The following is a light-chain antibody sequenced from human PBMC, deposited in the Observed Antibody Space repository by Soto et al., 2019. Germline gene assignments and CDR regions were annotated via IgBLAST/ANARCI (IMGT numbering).Light chain of an antibody. CDR3: QQSYSTPYP. J-gene: IGKJ2*01. Sequence: DLQMTQSPSSLSASVGDRVTITCRACQSISSYLNWYQQKPGKAPKLLIYAASSLQSGVPSRFSGSGSGTDFTLTISSLQPVDFATYYCQQSYSTPYPFGQGTKLVIK. V-gene: IGKV1-39*01. CDR2: AAS. CDR1: QSISSY.